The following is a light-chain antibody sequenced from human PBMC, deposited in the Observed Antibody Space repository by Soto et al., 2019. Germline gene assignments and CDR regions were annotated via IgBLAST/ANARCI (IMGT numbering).Light chain of an antibody. J-gene: IGLJ2*01. CDR2: EVS. Sequence: QSALTQPASVSGSPGQSITISCTGTSSDVGGYKYVSWYQQHPDKAPKLIIFEVSNRPSGISSRFSGSKSGNTASLTISGLQAEEEADYYCSSYTRTDTRVFGGGTKVTVL. CDR1: SSDVGGYKY. V-gene: IGLV2-14*01. CDR3: SSYTRTDTRV.